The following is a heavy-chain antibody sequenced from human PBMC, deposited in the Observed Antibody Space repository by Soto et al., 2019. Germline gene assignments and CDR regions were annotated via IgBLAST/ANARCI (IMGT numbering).Heavy chain of an antibody. V-gene: IGHV3-30*18. Sequence: PGGSLRLSCAASGFTFSSYGMHWVRQAPGKGLEWVAVISYDGSNKYYADSVKGRFTISRDNSKNTLYLQMNNLRAEDTAVYYCAKDGFEQLEKSFDYWGQGTLVTVSS. CDR2: ISYDGSNK. J-gene: IGHJ4*02. CDR3: AKDGFEQLEKSFDY. D-gene: IGHD6-6*01. CDR1: GFTFSSYG.